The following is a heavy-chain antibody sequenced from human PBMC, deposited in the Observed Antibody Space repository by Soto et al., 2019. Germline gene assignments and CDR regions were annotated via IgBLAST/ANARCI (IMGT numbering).Heavy chain of an antibody. D-gene: IGHD3-3*01. CDR2: IDTSSTKI. CDR1: GYTFSDYY. CDR3: ASHYDLWSGYLSPVDY. J-gene: IGHJ4*02. Sequence: GRSLRLSCAASGYTFSDYYLSWIRQAPGKGLEWISYIDTSSTKIYYADSVKGRFTISRDNGKNSLFLEMNSLRVEDTAVYFCASHYDLWSGYLSPVDYWGQGTLVTVSS. V-gene: IGHV3-11*01.